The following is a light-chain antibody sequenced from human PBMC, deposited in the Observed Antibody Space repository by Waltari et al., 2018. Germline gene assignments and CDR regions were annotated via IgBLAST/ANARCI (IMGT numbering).Light chain of an antibody. J-gene: IGLJ2*01. CDR3: QSYDRSNQV. CDR1: RGRLASNY. CDR2: RDN. Sequence: NFMLTQPHSASESPGKTVTISCTRSRGRLASNYVQGYQQRPGSSPTPVIYRDNQRPSGVPDRFSGSIDSSSNSASLTISGLKTDDEADYYCQSYDRSNQVFGGGTKLTVL. V-gene: IGLV6-57*01.